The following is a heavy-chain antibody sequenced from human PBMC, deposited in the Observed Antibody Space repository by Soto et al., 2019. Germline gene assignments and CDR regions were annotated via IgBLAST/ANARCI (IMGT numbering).Heavy chain of an antibody. V-gene: IGHV1-2*04. CDR1: GYTFTGYY. D-gene: IGHD3-10*01. Sequence: ASVKVSCKASGYTFTGYYMPWVRQAPGQGLEGMGWINPNSGGTNYAQKIQGWVTMTRDTSISTAYMELSRLRSDDTAVYYCARDCQYGSWSETPGYYYYYMDVWGNGTSVTVSS. J-gene: IGHJ6*03. CDR2: INPNSGGT. CDR3: ARDCQYGSWSETPGYYYYYMDV.